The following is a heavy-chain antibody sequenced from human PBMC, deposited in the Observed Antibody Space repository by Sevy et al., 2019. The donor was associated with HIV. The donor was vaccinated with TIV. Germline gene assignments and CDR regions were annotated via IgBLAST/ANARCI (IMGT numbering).Heavy chain of an antibody. V-gene: IGHV1-2*02. J-gene: IGHJ5*02. CDR3: ARERVYCSGVSCKPGGWFDP. CDR2: INPNSGGK. Sequence: ASVKVSCKASGYTFTGYYMHWVRQAPGQGLEWMGWINPNSGGKNYAQKFQGRVTMTRERSISTAYMELSRLRSDDTAVYYCARERVYCSGVSCKPGGWFDPWGQGTLVTVSS. D-gene: IGHD2-15*01. CDR1: GYTFTGYY.